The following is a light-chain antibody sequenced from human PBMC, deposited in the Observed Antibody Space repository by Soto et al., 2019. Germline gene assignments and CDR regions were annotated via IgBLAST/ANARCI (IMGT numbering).Light chain of an antibody. CDR2: GAS. Sequence: EIVLTQSPGTLSLSPGERATLSCRASQSVSSTYLAWYQQKPGQAPRPLIYGASSRATGIPDRFSGSGSGTDFTLTISSLQPEDFATYYCQQSYSRPITFGQGTRLEIK. V-gene: IGKV3-20*01. J-gene: IGKJ5*01. CDR1: QSVSSTY. CDR3: QQSYSRPIT.